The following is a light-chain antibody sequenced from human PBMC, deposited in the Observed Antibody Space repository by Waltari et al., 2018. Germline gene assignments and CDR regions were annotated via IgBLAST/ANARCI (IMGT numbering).Light chain of an antibody. CDR2: GAS. J-gene: IGKJ2*01. V-gene: IGKV3-15*01. CDR3: QQYNNWPLYT. Sequence: EIVMTQSPVTLSVSPGERATLSCRASQSISSNLAWYQQKPGQAPRLLIYGASTRATGIPVRFSGGGSGTEFTLTISSLQSEDFAVYYCQQYNNWPLYTFGQGTKLEIK. CDR1: QSISSN.